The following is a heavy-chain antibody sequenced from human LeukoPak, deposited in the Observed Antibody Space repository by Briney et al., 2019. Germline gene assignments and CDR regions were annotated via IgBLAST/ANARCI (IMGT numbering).Heavy chain of an antibody. CDR2: INPNSGGT. J-gene: IGHJ4*02. CDR1: GYTFTGYY. Sequence: ASVKVSCKASGYTFTGYYMHWVRQAPGQGLEWMGWINPNSGGTNYAQKFQGRVTMTRDTSISTAYMELSRLRSDDTAVYYCARVNMWSSGWYFNYWGQGTLVTVSS. D-gene: IGHD6-19*01. CDR3: ARVNMWSSGWYFNY. V-gene: IGHV1-2*02.